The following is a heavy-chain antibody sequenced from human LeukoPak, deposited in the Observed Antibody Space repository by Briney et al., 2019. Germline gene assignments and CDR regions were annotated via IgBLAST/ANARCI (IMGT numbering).Heavy chain of an antibody. Sequence: ASVKVSCKASGYTFTSYDINWVRQATGQGLEGMGWMNPNSGNTGYAQKFQGRVTMTRNTSISTDYMELSSLRSEDTAVYYCARAPTGYSYGPYYYYYYGMDVWGQGTTVTVSS. CDR1: GYTFTSYD. D-gene: IGHD5-18*01. V-gene: IGHV1-8*01. J-gene: IGHJ6*02. CDR3: ARAPTGYSYGPYYYYYYGMDV. CDR2: MNPNSGNT.